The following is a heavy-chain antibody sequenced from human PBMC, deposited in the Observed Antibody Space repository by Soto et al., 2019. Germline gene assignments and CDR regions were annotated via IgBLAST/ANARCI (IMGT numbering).Heavy chain of an antibody. Sequence: ASVKVSCKASGYTLTSYAMHWVRQAPGQRLEWMGWINAGNGNTKYSQKFQGRVTITRDTSASTAYMELSSLRSEDTAVYYCARSSREAARRAFDYWGQGTLVTVS. V-gene: IGHV1-3*01. J-gene: IGHJ4*02. CDR2: INAGNGNT. CDR3: ARSSREAARRAFDY. D-gene: IGHD6-6*01. CDR1: GYTLTSYA.